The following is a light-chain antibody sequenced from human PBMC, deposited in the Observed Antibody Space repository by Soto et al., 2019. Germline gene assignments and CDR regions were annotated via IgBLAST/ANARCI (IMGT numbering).Light chain of an antibody. V-gene: IGKV1-16*01. Sequence: DIQMTQSPPSLSASVGDRVTITCRASKGINNYLAWFQQQPGTAPKPLIYATSTLHSGVPSRFPGSGSGTEFSPTITSMQPEDFVTYYCQQSNSYPLTFGQGTKVEVK. CDR1: KGINNY. CDR2: ATS. CDR3: QQSNSYPLT. J-gene: IGKJ1*01.